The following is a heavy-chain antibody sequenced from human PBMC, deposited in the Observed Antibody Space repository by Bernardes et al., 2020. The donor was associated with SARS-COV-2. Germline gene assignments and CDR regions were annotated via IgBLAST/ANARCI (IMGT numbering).Heavy chain of an antibody. J-gene: IGHJ2*01. CDR2: IRQDGGEK. Sequence: GGSLRLSCAASGFTFSSSWMQWVRQAPGQGLEWVANIRQDGGEKYYVDSVKGRFTISRDNAKNSLHLQMSSLRVEDTAVYYCARRYFDLWGRGTLVTGSS. CDR3: ARRYFDL. CDR1: GFTFSSSW. V-gene: IGHV3-7*01.